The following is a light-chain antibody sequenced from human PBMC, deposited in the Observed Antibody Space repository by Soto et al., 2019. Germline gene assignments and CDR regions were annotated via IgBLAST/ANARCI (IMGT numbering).Light chain of an antibody. V-gene: IGLV2-14*01. Sequence: QSVLTQPASVSGSPGQSITISCTGTSGDVGGYNYVSWYQQHPGKAPKLMIYEVSNRPSGVSNRFSGSKSGNTASLTISGLQAEDEADYYCSSYTSSSSYVFGTGTKVTGL. CDR3: SSYTSSSSYV. CDR1: SGDVGGYNY. J-gene: IGLJ1*01. CDR2: EVS.